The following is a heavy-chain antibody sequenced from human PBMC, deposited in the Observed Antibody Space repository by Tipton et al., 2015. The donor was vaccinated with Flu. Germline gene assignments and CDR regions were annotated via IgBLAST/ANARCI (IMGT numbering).Heavy chain of an antibody. J-gene: IGHJ4*02. CDR3: ARDALRWSGSWDY. V-gene: IGHV4-59*01. Sequence: TLSLTCTVSGGSISSYYWSWIRQPAGKGLEWIGEINHSGSTNYNPSLKSRVTISVDTSKNQFSLKLSSVTAADTAVYYCARDALRWSGSWDYWGQGTLVTVSS. CDR1: GGSISSYY. CDR2: INHSGST. D-gene: IGHD3-3*01.